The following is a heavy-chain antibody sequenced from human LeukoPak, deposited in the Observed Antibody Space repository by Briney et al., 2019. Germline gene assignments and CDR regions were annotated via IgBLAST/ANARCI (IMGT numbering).Heavy chain of an antibody. V-gene: IGHV3-53*01. J-gene: IGHJ4*02. D-gene: IGHD2-21*02. CDR3: ARDRLLYLDY. CDR1: GFTVSNNY. Sequence: SGGSLRLSCAASGFTVSNNYMSWVRQAPGKGLEWVSAVYDGDTTYYADSVKGRFTISRDNSKNTLYLQINSLRVEDTAVYFCARDRLLYLDYWGQGTPVTVSS. CDR2: VYDGDTT.